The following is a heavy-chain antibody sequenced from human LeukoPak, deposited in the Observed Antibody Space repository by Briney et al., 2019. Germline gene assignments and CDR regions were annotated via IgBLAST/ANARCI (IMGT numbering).Heavy chain of an antibody. CDR3: ARHHCSGGSCYLRSGFDP. Sequence: PSETLSLTCTVSGNSISSGDYYWSWIRQPAGKGLEWIGRIYTSGSTNYNPSLKSRVTISVDTSKNQFSLKLSSVTAADTAVYYCARHHCSGGSCYLRSGFDPWGQGTLVTVSS. D-gene: IGHD2-15*01. V-gene: IGHV4-61*02. J-gene: IGHJ5*02. CDR2: IYTSGST. CDR1: GNSISSGDYY.